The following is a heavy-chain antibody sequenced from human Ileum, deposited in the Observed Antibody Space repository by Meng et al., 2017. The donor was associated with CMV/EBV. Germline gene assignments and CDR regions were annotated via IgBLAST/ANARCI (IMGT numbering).Heavy chain of an antibody. Sequence: SGRASGYIFINDAIHGMRQAPGQRLEWMGWVNTANGIAKDSQKFQGGVTATRDTSASTAYMEVNTLRAEDTAVYYCAIDTSGYHYKYWGQGTLVTVSS. CDR1: GYIFINDA. CDR3: AIDTSGYHYKY. CDR2: VNTANGIA. V-gene: IGHV1-3*04. J-gene: IGHJ4*02. D-gene: IGHD3-22*01.